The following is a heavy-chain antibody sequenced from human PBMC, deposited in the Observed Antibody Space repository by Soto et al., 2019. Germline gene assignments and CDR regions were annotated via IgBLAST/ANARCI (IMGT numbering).Heavy chain of an antibody. CDR2: IWYDGSNK. V-gene: IGHV3-33*01. CDR3: ARENEDYDILTGYYSGWFDP. CDR1: GFTFSSYG. Sequence: QVQLVESGGGVVQPGRSLRLSCAASGFTFSSYGMHWVRQAPGKGLEWVAVIWYDGSNKYYADSVKGRFTISRDNSKNTLYRQMNSLRAQDTAVYYCARENEDYDILTGYYSGWFDPWGQGTLVTVSS. J-gene: IGHJ5*02. D-gene: IGHD3-9*01.